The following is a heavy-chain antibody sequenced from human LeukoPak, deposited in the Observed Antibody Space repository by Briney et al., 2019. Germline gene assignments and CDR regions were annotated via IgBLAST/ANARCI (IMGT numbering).Heavy chain of an antibody. CDR2: IIPILGIA. Sequence: GASAKVSCKASGGTFSSYAISWVRQAPGQGLEWMGRIIPILGIANYAQKFQGRVTITADKSTSTAYMELSSLRSEDTAVYYCARAKERGYSYGSSNPPSYWGQGTLVTVSS. J-gene: IGHJ4*02. V-gene: IGHV1-69*04. CDR1: GGTFSSYA. CDR3: ARAKERGYSYGSSNPPSY. D-gene: IGHD5-18*01.